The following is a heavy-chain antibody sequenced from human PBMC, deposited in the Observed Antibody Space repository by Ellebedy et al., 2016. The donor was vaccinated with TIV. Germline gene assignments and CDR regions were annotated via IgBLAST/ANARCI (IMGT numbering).Heavy chain of an antibody. D-gene: IGHD3-3*01. CDR2: ISPDNIIT. V-gene: IGHV3-48*01. CDR3: ARACFGGACYFEH. CDR1: GFTFSSYW. J-gene: IGHJ4*02. Sequence: PGGSLRLSCAASGFTFSSYWMSWVRQVRQAPGKGLEWVSYISPDNIITNYGDSVKGRFTISRDNARTSLFLQMNSLRADDTAVYYCARACFGGACYFEHWGQGTQVTVSS.